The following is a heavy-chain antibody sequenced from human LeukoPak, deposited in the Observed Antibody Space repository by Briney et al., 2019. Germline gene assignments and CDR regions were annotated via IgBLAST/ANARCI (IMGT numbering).Heavy chain of an antibody. D-gene: IGHD3/OR15-3a*01. Sequence: ASVKVSCKASGYTFTSYGISWVRQAPGQELEWMGWISAYNGNTNYAQKLQGRVTMTTDTSTSTAYMELRSLRSDDTAVYYCAREVRDFWTGYYYYGMDVWGQGTTVTVSS. CDR1: GYTFTSYG. V-gene: IGHV1-18*01. CDR2: ISAYNGNT. CDR3: AREVRDFWTGYYYYGMDV. J-gene: IGHJ6*02.